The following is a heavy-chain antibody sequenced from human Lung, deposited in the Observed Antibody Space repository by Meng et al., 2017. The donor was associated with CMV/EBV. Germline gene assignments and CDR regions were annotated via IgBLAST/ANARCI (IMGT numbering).Heavy chain of an antibody. CDR1: GFIVSNYG. CDR2: IRYDGFIGTDK. J-gene: IGHJ4*02. Sequence: GGSLRLSCTASGFIVSNYGMHWVRHAPGKGLEWVAFIRYDGFIGTDKYYADSVKGRFTISRDNPKNTLYLQMNSLRAEDTAVYYCAKVGYHDSSGHFYHSDYWGQGTLVTVSS. CDR3: AKVGYHDSSGHFYHSDY. D-gene: IGHD3-22*01. V-gene: IGHV3-30*02.